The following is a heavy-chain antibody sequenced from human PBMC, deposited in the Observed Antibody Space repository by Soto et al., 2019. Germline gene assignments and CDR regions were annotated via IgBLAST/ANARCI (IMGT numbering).Heavy chain of an antibody. Sequence: SVQVSCKGSGYTFTSYGISWVRQAPGQGLEWMGWISAYNGNTNYAQKLQGRVTMTTDTSTSTAYMEVRSLRYDDTAVYYCARVLRNEFFGVPARGMDVRGTRATVTV. V-gene: IGHV1-18*01. CDR3: ARVLRNEFFGVPARGMDV. CDR2: ISAYNGNT. D-gene: IGHD3-3*01. J-gene: IGHJ6*01. CDR1: GYTFTSYG.